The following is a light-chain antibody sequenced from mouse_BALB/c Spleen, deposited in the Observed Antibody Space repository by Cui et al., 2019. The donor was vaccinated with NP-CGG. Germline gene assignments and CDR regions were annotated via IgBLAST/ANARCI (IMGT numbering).Light chain of an antibody. V-gene: IGLV1*01. Sequence: QAVVTQYSAPTTSPGETVTLTCRSSTGAVTTSNYANWVQEKPDHLFTGLIGGTNNRAPGVPARFSGSLIGDKAALTITGAQTEDETIYFCALWYSNHWVFGGGTKLTVL. CDR3: ALWYSNHWV. CDR1: TGAVTTSNY. CDR2: GTN. J-gene: IGLJ1*01.